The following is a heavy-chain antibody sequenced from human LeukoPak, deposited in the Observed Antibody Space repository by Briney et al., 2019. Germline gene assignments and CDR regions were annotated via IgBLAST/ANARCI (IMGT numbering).Heavy chain of an antibody. Sequence: ASVKVSRKASGYTFTSYAMHWVRQAPGQRLEWMGWINAGNGNTKYSQKFQGRVTITRDTSASTAYMELSSLRSEDTAVYYCARESSGWYFGDAFDIWGQGTMVTVSS. CDR3: ARESSGWYFGDAFDI. J-gene: IGHJ3*02. CDR1: GYTFTSYA. V-gene: IGHV1-3*01. CDR2: INAGNGNT. D-gene: IGHD6-19*01.